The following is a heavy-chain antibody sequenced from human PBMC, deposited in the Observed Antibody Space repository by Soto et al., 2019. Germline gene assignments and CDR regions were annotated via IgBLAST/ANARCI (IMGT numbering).Heavy chain of an antibody. CDR2: ISSSGSTI. V-gene: IGHV3-11*01. D-gene: IGHD3-10*01. CDR1: GFTFSDYY. J-gene: IGHJ6*02. CDR3: ARGTMVRGVIRPSYYYYGMDV. Sequence: GGSLRLSCAASGFTFSDYYMSWIRQAPGKGLEWVSYISSSGSTIYYADSVKGRFTISRDNAKNSLYLQMNSLRAEDTAVYYCARGTMVRGVIRPSYYYYGMDVWGQGTTVTVSS.